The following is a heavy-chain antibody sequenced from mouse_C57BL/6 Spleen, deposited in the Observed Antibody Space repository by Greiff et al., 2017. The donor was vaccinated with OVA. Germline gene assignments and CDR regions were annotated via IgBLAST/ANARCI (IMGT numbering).Heavy chain of an antibody. CDR2: IDPETGGT. CDR1: GYTFTDYE. CDR3: TSGAY. Sequence: QVQLQQSGAELVRPGASVTLSCKASGYTFTDYEMNWVKQTPVHGLEWIGAIDPETGGTAYNQKFKGKAILTADKSSSPAYMGLRSLTSEDSAVYYCTSGAYWGQGTLVTVSA. V-gene: IGHV1-15*01. J-gene: IGHJ3*01.